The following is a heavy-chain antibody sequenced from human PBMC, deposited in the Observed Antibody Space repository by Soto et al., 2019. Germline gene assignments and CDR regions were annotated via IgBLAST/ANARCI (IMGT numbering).Heavy chain of an antibody. V-gene: IGHV1-58*01. J-gene: IGHJ6*03. CDR1: GFTFTSSA. CDR2: IVVGSGNT. CDR3: ATANQDIVVVPAAGGDYYYYYMDV. Sequence: SVKVSCKASGFTFTSSAVQWVRQARGQRLEWIGWIVVGSGNTNYAQKFQGRVTITANKSTSTAYMELSSLRSEDTAVYYCATANQDIVVVPAAGGDYYYYYMDVWGKGTTVTVSS. D-gene: IGHD2-2*01.